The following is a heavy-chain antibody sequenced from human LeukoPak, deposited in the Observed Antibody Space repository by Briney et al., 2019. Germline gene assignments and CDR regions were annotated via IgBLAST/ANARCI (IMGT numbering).Heavy chain of an antibody. V-gene: IGHV4-59*01. J-gene: IGHJ3*02. Sequence: SETLSLTCTVSGGSISSFYWSWLRQPPGKGLECIGYIYYSGSTNYNPSLKSRVTISVDTSKNQFSLKLSSVTAADTAVYYCTRVKGYYDSSGYYKAHAFDIWGQGTMVTVSS. CDR3: TRVKGYYDSSGYYKAHAFDI. CDR2: IYYSGST. D-gene: IGHD3-22*01. CDR1: GGSISSFY.